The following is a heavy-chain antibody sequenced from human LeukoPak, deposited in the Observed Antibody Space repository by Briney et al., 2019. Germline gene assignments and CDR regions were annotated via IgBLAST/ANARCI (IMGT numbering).Heavy chain of an antibody. V-gene: IGHV4-59*01. CDR2: IYYSGST. CDR1: GGSISSYY. Sequence: SETLSLTCTVSGGSISSYYWSWIRQPPGRGLEWIGYIYYSGSTNYNPSLKSRVTISVDTSKNQFSLKLSSVTAADTAVYYCARGYCGGDCYYGDWGQGTRVTVSS. J-gene: IGHJ4*02. D-gene: IGHD2-21*02. CDR3: ARGYCGGDCYYGD.